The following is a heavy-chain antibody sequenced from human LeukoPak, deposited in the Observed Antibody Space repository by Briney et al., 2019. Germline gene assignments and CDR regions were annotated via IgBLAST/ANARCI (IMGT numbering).Heavy chain of an antibody. V-gene: IGHV4-61*02. Sequence: TSETLSLTCTVSGGSISSGSYYWSWIRQPAGKGLEWIGRIYTSGSTNYNPSLKSRVTISVDTSKNQFSLRLSSVTAADTAVYYCARGPQDGATIPHFDYWGQGTLVTVSS. CDR1: GGSISSGSYY. J-gene: IGHJ4*02. CDR2: IYTSGST. CDR3: ARGPQDGATIPHFDY. D-gene: IGHD5-12*01.